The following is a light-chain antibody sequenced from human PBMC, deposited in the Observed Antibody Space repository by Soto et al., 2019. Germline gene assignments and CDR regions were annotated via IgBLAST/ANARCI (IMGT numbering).Light chain of an antibody. Sequence: ELTQPPSVSVAPGQTARITCEGKNNRNKRVHWYQQKPGQAPVLVVYDDSVRPSGIPVRFSGSNSGNTATLTISRVEAGDEADYYCQVWDSSSDHYVFGTGTKVTVL. CDR3: QVWDSSSDHYV. J-gene: IGLJ1*01. CDR1: NNRNKR. CDR2: DDS. V-gene: IGLV3-21*02.